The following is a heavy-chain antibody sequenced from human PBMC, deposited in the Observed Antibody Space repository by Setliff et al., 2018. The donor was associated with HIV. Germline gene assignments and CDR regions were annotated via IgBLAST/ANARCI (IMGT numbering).Heavy chain of an antibody. Sequence: ASVKVSCKGSGDTFTTYVVRWVRQAPGQGLEWMGGRSPIFSTTNYAQKFQGRVTITTDESTSRAYMELISLRSEDTTVYYCAITCRGYSLQRGGAFDIWGQGTLVTVSS. CDR2: RSPIFSTT. J-gene: IGHJ3*02. CDR3: AITCRGYSLQRGGAFDI. CDR1: GDTFTTYV. D-gene: IGHD3-22*01. V-gene: IGHV1-69*05.